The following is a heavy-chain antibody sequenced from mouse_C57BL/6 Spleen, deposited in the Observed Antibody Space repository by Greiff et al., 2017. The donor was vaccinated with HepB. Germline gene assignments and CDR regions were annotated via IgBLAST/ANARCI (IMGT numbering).Heavy chain of an antibody. D-gene: IGHD1-1*01. CDR1: GFNIKDYY. Sequence: EVKLMESGAELVRPGASVKLSCTASGFNIKDYYMHWVKQRPEQGLEWIGRIDPEDGDTEYAPKFQGKATMTADTSSNTAYLQLSSLTSEDTAVYYCTREYYGSSRFDYWGQGTTLTVSS. J-gene: IGHJ2*01. CDR2: IDPEDGDT. V-gene: IGHV14-1*01. CDR3: TREYYGSSRFDY.